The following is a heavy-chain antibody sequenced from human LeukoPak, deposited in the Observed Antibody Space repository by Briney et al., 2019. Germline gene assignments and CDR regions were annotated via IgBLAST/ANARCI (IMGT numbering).Heavy chain of an antibody. CDR3: AKDNGFN. Sequence: GRSLRLSCAASGFTFSSYGMHWVRQAPGKGLEWVAVISYDGSNKYYADSVKGRFTISRDNSKNTLYLQMNSLRAEDTAVYYCAKDNGFNWGQGTLVTVSS. CDR2: ISYDGSNK. V-gene: IGHV3-30*18. J-gene: IGHJ4*02. D-gene: IGHD6-25*01. CDR1: GFTFSSYG.